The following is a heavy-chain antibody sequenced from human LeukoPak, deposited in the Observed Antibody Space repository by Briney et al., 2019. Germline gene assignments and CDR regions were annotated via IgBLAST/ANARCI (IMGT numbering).Heavy chain of an antibody. CDR1: GYTFTSYG. D-gene: IGHD3-16*02. V-gene: IGHV1-18*01. CDR3: ARVADDYTWGNYRYSDY. J-gene: IGHJ4*02. Sequence: GASVKVSCKASGYTFTSYGISWVRQAPGQGLEWMGWISAYNGNTNYAQKLQGRVTMTTDTSTSTAYMELTSLTSDDTAMYYCARVADDYTWGNYRYSDYWGQGTPILVSS. CDR2: ISAYNGNT.